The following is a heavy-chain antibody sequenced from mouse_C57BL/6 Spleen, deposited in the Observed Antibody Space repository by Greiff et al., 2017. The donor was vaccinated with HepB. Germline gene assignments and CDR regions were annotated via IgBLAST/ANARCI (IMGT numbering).Heavy chain of an antibody. Sequence: EVKLVVSGGGLVKPGGSLKLSCAASGFTFSDYGMHWVRQAPEKGLEWVAYISSGSSTIYYADTVKGRFTISRDNAKNTLFLQMTSLRSEDTAMYYCARTNWGFAYWGQGTLVTVSA. V-gene: IGHV5-17*01. CDR1: GFTFSDYG. CDR3: ARTNWGFAY. J-gene: IGHJ3*01. CDR2: ISSGSSTI. D-gene: IGHD4-1*02.